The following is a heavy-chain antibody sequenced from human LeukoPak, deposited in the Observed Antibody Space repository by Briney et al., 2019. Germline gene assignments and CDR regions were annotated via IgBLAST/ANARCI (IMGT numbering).Heavy chain of an antibody. CDR1: GFTFTSYA. V-gene: IGHV3-23*01. J-gene: IGHJ4*02. Sequence: PGGSLRLSCAASGFTFTSYAMSWVRQAPGKGLEWVSAISGSGGRTYYADSVKGRFTISRDNSKNTLYLQMNSLRAEDTALYYCARDLRPDKYFDYWGQGTLVTVSS. D-gene: IGHD3-22*01. CDR2: ISGSGGRT. CDR3: ARDLRPDKYFDY.